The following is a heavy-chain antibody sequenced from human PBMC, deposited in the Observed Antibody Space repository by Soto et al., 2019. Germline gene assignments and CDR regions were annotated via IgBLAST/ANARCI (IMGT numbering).Heavy chain of an antibody. CDR1: GYTFTNYY. D-gene: IGHD2-21*02. J-gene: IGHJ4*02. Sequence: QVQLVQSGAEVKKPGASVKVSCRTSGYTFTNYYMHWVRQAPGQGLEWMGIIKCSGGETTYAQKSLXXXTXPRDTSTSTVYMELSSLRSEDTAVYYCARGGDVVLVTAPLDYWGQGTLVTVSS. V-gene: IGHV1-46*03. CDR2: IKCSGGET. CDR3: ARGGDVVLVTAPLDY.